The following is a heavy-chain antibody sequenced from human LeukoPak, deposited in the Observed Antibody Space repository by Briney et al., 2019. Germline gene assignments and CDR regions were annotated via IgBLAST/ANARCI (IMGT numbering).Heavy chain of an antibody. Sequence: SETLSLTCTVSGGSISSYYWSWIRQPPGKGLEWIGSIYYSGSTYYNPSLKSRVTISVDTSKNQFSLKLSSVTAADTAVYYCARPGLAAAGTESDYWGQGTLVTVSS. D-gene: IGHD6-13*01. CDR2: IYYSGST. CDR3: ARPGLAAAGTESDY. CDR1: GGSISSYY. J-gene: IGHJ4*02. V-gene: IGHV4-59*05.